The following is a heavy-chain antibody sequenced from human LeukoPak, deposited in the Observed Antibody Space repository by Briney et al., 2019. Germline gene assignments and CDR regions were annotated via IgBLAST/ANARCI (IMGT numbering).Heavy chain of an antibody. D-gene: IGHD2-2*01. CDR2: INYSGSN. V-gene: IGHV4-34*01. CDR3: ARDSPIVVVPAAQGGFDP. Sequence: SETLSLTSAVYGGSFSGYYCSWIRQPPGKGLEWIVEINYSGSNNSNPSLKSRVTISVDTSKNQFPLKLSSVTAADTAVYYCARDSPIVVVPAAQGGFDPWGQGTLVTVSS. CDR1: GGSFSGYY. J-gene: IGHJ5*02.